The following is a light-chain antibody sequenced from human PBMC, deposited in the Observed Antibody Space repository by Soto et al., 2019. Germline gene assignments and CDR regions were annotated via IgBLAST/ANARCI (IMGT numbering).Light chain of an antibody. J-gene: IGKJ2*01. CDR1: QSVSSSY. CDR2: GAS. Sequence: EIVLTQSPGTLSLSPGERATLSCRASQSVSSSYLAWYQQKPGQAPRLLIYGASSRAAGIPDRFSGGGSVTDFDIPITSLEPAAFAVYYCQQSSSSPYTFCQATTLQIK. V-gene: IGKV3-20*01. CDR3: QQSSSSPYT.